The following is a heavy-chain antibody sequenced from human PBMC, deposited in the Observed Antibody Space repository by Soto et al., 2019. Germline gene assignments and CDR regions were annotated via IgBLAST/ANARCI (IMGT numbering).Heavy chain of an antibody. V-gene: IGHV4-59*01. CDR1: GGSIGTYF. CDR3: ARGRYSYGPFDS. CDR2: IYYSGSA. Sequence: QVQLQESGPGLVKPSETLSLTCTVSGGSIGTYFWSWIRQPPGKGLEWIGYIYYSGSANYIPSLKSRVTISVDTSNNQLSLKLTSLTAADTAVYYCARGRYSYGPFDSWGQGTLVTVSS. J-gene: IGHJ4*02. D-gene: IGHD5-18*01.